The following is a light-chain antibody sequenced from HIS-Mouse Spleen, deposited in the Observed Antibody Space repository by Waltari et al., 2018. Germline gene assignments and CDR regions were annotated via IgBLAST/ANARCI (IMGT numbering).Light chain of an antibody. CDR1: ALPKTP. CDR2: EDS. Sequence: SSELTQPPSVSVPPGQPARNPSPGYALPKTPSYWYQQKSGQAPVLVIYEDSKRPSGIPERFSGSSSGTMATLTISGAQVEDEADYYCYSTDSSGNHRVFGGGTKLTVL. CDR3: YSTDSSGNHRV. V-gene: IGLV3-10*01. J-gene: IGLJ2*01.